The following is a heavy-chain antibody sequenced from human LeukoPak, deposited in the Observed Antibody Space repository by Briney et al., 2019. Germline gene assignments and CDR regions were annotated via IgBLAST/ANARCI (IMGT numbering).Heavy chain of an antibody. Sequence: ASVKVSCKASGYTFTSYGISWVRQAPGQGLEWMGWISAYNGNTNYAQKLQGRVTMTTDTSTSTAYMELRSLRSDDTAVYYCARGGRDYISVWGSFRSDVFDIWGQGKMVTVSS. V-gene: IGHV1-18*04. J-gene: IGHJ3*02. D-gene: IGHD3-16*02. CDR1: GYTFTSYG. CDR2: ISAYNGNT. CDR3: ARGGRDYISVWGSFRSDVFDI.